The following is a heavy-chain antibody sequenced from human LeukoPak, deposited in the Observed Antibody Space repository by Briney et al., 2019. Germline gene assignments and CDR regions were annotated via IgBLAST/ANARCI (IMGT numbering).Heavy chain of an antibody. V-gene: IGHV4-39*01. D-gene: IGHD5-24*01. Sequence: PSETLSLTCSVSGGSINKYYWGWIRQPPGKGLEWIGSIYYSGSTYYNPSLKSRVTISVDTSKNQFSLKLSSVTAADTAVYYCARHAQEIYMDVWGKGTTVTVSS. CDR1: GGSINKYY. J-gene: IGHJ6*03. CDR2: IYYSGST. CDR3: ARHAQEIYMDV.